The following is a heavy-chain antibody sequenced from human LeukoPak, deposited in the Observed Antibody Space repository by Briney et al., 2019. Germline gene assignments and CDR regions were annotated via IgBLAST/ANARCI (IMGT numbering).Heavy chain of an antibody. CDR2: IYTSGST. D-gene: IGHD4-17*01. J-gene: IGHJ3*02. CDR3: ARLGVYGDYVLGAFDI. V-gene: IGHV4-61*02. Sequence: KSSETLSLTCTVSGGSISSGSYYWSWIRQPAGKGLEWIGRIYTSGSTNYNPSLKSRVTISVDTSKNQFSLKLSSVTAADTAVYYCARLGVYGDYVLGAFDIWGQGTMVTVSS. CDR1: GGSISSGSYY.